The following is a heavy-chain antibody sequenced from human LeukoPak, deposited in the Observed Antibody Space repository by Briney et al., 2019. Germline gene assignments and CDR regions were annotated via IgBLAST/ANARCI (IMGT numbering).Heavy chain of an antibody. V-gene: IGHV1-24*01. J-gene: IGHJ4*02. D-gene: IGHD2-2*01. CDR2: FDPEDGET. CDR3: ASSREGRVDSETRLVDY. CDR1: GYTLTELS. Sequence: GASVKVFCKVSGYTLTELSMHWVRQAPGKGLEWMGGFDPEDGETIYAQKFQGRVTMTEDTSTDTAYMELSSLRSEDTAVYYCASSREGRVDSETRLVDYWGQGTLVTVSS.